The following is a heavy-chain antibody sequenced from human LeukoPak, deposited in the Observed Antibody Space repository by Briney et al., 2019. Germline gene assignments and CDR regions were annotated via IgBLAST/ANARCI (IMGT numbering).Heavy chain of an antibody. D-gene: IGHD6-6*01. CDR2: ISYDGSNK. Sequence: PGRSLRLSCAASGFTFSSYAMHWVRQAPGKGLEWVAVISYDGSNKYYADSVKVRFTISRDNSKNTLYLQMNSLRAEDTAVYYCARDPEYSSSGDYWGQGTLVTVSS. V-gene: IGHV3-30-3*01. CDR3: ARDPEYSSSGDY. J-gene: IGHJ4*02. CDR1: GFTFSSYA.